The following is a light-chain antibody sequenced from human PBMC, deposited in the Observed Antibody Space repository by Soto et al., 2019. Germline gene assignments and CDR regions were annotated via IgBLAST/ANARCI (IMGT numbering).Light chain of an antibody. Sequence: DIQMTQSPSSLSASVGDRVTITCRASQSISSWLAWYQQKPGKAPNLLIHKASHLESGVPSRFSGSGSGTEFTLTISSLQPGDVATYYCQHYNTYPWTFGQGTKVDIK. CDR3: QHYNTYPWT. J-gene: IGKJ1*01. V-gene: IGKV1-5*03. CDR1: QSISSW. CDR2: KAS.